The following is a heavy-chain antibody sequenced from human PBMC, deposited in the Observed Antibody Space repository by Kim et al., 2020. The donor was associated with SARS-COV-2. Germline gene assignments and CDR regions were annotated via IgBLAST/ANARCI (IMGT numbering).Heavy chain of an antibody. CDR3: ARGWGGSYYGYFDY. V-gene: IGHV3-30*04. CDR2: ISYHGSNK. Sequence: GGSLRLSCAASGFTFSSYAMHWVRQAPGKGLEWVAVISYHGSNKYYADSVKGRFTISRDNSKNTLYLQMNSLRAEDTAVYYCARGWGGSYYGYFDYWGQGTLVTVSS. J-gene: IGHJ4*02. CDR1: GFTFSSYA. D-gene: IGHD1-26*01.